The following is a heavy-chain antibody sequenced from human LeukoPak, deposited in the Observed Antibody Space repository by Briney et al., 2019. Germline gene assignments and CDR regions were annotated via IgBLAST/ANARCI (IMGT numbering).Heavy chain of an antibody. V-gene: IGHV3-33*01. Sequence: GRSLRLSCAASGFTFSSYGMHWVRQAPGKGLEWVAVIWYDGSNKYYADSVKGRFTISRDNSKNTLYLQMNSLRAEDTAVYYCARNMVQGVMRVYGMDVWGQGTTVTVSS. CDR3: ARNMVQGVMRVYGMDV. J-gene: IGHJ6*02. CDR1: GFTFSSYG. CDR2: IWYDGSNK. D-gene: IGHD3-10*01.